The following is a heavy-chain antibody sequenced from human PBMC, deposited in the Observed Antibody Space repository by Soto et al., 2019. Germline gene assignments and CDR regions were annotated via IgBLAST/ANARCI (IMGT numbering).Heavy chain of an antibody. Sequence: EVQLLESGGGLVQPGGSLRLSCAASGFTFSSYAMSWVRQAPGKGLEWVSAISGSGGSTYYADSVKGRFTISRDNSKNTLYLQMNSLRAEDTAVYYCAKRPIPSAMVDWYFDLWGRGTLVTVSS. CDR2: ISGSGGST. CDR1: GFTFSSYA. J-gene: IGHJ2*01. CDR3: AKRPIPSAMVDWYFDL. D-gene: IGHD5-18*01. V-gene: IGHV3-23*01.